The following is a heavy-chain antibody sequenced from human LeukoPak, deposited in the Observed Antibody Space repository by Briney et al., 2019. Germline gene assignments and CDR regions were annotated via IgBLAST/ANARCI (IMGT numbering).Heavy chain of an antibody. Sequence: RGSLRLSCVASGFSLSTFAMSWVRQFPEKGLEWVSAIGASDGYTYHADSVKGRFTMSRDNAKNTVYLQMNSLRAEDTAVYYCVRDRTTVTLFDSWGQGTLVTVSS. J-gene: IGHJ4*02. CDR1: GFSLSTFA. CDR3: VRDRTTVTLFDS. CDR2: IGASDGYT. V-gene: IGHV3-23*01. D-gene: IGHD4-17*01.